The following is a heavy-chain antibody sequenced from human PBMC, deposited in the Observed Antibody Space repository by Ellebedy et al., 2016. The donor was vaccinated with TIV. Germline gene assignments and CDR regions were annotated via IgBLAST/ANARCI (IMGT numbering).Heavy chain of an antibody. CDR1: GYTFTSYG. Sequence: AASVKVSCKASGYTFTSYGISWVRQAPGQGLEWMGWISAYNGNTNYAQKLQGRVTMTTDTSTSTAYMELRSLRSDDTAVYYCARESSGSGYTDLDYWGQGTLVTVSS. CDR2: ISAYNGNT. CDR3: ARESSGSGYTDLDY. J-gene: IGHJ4*02. D-gene: IGHD3-10*01. V-gene: IGHV1-18*01.